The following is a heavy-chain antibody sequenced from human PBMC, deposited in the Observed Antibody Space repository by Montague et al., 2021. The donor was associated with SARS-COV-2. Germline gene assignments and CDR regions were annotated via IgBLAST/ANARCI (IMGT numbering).Heavy chain of an antibody. CDR3: ARAIWHLDV. Sequence: SETLSLTCSVSGDSISRYYWSWIRQSDGKGLGWIGRIYTWGYGNYNPTLQRRVSMSVDTSRSKVSLNVTSVTAADTAVYYCARAIWHLDVWGRGILVTVSS. CDR2: IYTWGYG. J-gene: IGHJ2*01. CDR1: GDSISRYY. V-gene: IGHV4-4*07.